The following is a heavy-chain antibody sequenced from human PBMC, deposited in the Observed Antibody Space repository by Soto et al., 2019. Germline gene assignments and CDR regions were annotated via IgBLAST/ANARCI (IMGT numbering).Heavy chain of an antibody. Sequence: EASVKVSCKASGYTFTSYGISWVRQAPGQGLEWMGWISAYNGNTNYAQKLQGRVTMTTDTSTSTAYMELRSLRSDDTAVYYCAILGYDSSGYYSPDAFDIWGQGTMVTVSS. CDR2: ISAYNGNT. V-gene: IGHV1-18*04. CDR3: AILGYDSSGYYSPDAFDI. D-gene: IGHD3-22*01. J-gene: IGHJ3*02. CDR1: GYTFTSYG.